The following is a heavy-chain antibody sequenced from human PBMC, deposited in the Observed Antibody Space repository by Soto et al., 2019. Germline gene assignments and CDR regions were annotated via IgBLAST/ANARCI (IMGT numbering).Heavy chain of an antibody. CDR2: ISSSGRTI. Sequence: GGSLRLSCAASGFTFSSYSMNWVRQAPGKGLEWVSYISSSGRTIYYADSVKGRFTISRDNAKNSLYLQMNSLRAEDTAVYYCAKGGSSWPFDYWGQGTLVTVSS. D-gene: IGHD6-13*01. V-gene: IGHV3-48*01. J-gene: IGHJ4*02. CDR3: AKGGSSWPFDY. CDR1: GFTFSSYS.